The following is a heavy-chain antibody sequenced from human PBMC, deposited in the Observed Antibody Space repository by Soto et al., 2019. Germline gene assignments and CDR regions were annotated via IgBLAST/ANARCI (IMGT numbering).Heavy chain of an antibody. CDR2: ISYDGSNK. V-gene: IGHV3-30*18. CDR3: AKDRDYCGGDCYNGMDV. D-gene: IGHD2-21*01. J-gene: IGHJ6*02. Sequence: GGSLRLSCAASGFTFSSYGMHWVRQALGKGLEWVAVISYDGSNKYYADSVKGRFTISRDNSKNTLYLQMNSLRAEDTAVYYCAKDRDYCGGDCYNGMDVWGQGTTVTVSS. CDR1: GFTFSSYG.